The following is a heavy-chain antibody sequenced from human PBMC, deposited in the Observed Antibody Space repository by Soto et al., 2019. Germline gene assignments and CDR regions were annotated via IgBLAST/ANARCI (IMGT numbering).Heavy chain of an antibody. J-gene: IGHJ6*04. CDR1: GVSISSSIHY. Sequence: SETLSLTCSVSGVSISSSIHYWAWIRHAPGQGLEWIGSGCQSGNTYYNPSLRNRVAGSVDTSTNQISLRVKSVTASDTGVYLCARHALQIECELWGKGKTVIVSS. D-gene: IGHD3-10*01. CDR2: GCQSGNT. CDR3: ARHALQIECEL. V-gene: IGHV4-39*01.